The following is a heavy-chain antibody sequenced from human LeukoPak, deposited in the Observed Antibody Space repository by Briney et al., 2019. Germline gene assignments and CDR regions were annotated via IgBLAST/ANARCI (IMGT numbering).Heavy chain of an antibody. V-gene: IGHV4-59*01. CDR1: GDSISSYY. CDR2: MSYSGST. CDR3: ARGASRSFDL. J-gene: IGHJ4*02. Sequence: SETLSLTCTVSGDSISSYYWNWIRQPPGKGLEWIGYMSYSGSTNYNPSLKSRVTISVDTSKNQFSLKLSSVTAADTAVYYCARGASRSFDLWGQGTLVTVSS.